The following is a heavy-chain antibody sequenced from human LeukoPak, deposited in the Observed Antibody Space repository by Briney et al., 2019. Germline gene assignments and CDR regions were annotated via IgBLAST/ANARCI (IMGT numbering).Heavy chain of an antibody. Sequence: SETLSLTCTVSGGSISSYYWSWIRQPPGKGLEWIGYIYYSGSTNHNPSLKSRVTISVDTSKNQFSLKLSSVTAADTAVYYCASGIAAAGPNYFDYWGQGTLVTVSS. CDR3: ASGIAAAGPNYFDY. CDR2: IYYSGST. D-gene: IGHD6-13*01. CDR1: GGSISSYY. J-gene: IGHJ4*02. V-gene: IGHV4-59*08.